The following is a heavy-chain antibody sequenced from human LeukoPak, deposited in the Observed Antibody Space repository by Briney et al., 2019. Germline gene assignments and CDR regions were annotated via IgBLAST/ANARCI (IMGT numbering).Heavy chain of an antibody. CDR1: GYSFTSYW. CDR2: IYPGDSDT. Sequence: GESLKISCKGSGYSFTSYWIGWVRQMPGKGLEWMGIIYPGDSDTRYSPSFQGQVTISADKSISTAYLQWSSLKASDTAMYYCARAYSSSWSDRLAPFDPWGQGTLVTVSS. CDR3: ARAYSSSWSDRLAPFDP. D-gene: IGHD6-13*01. V-gene: IGHV5-51*01. J-gene: IGHJ5*02.